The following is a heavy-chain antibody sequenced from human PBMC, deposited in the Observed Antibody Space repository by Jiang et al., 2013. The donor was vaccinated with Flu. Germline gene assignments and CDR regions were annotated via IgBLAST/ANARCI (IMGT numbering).Heavy chain of an antibody. Sequence: SGGGLVRPGGSLRLSCAASGFTFSNAWVNWVRQAPGKGLEWIGRIKSETDGGTTDYAAPVKGRFTISRHDSKSTLYLQMNSLKIEDTAVYYCMTDHKPGGYWGQGTLVAVSS. V-gene: IGHV3-15*01. CDR1: GFTFSNAW. J-gene: IGHJ4*02. CDR3: MTDHKPGGY. CDR2: IKSETDGGTT. D-gene: IGHD1-14*01.